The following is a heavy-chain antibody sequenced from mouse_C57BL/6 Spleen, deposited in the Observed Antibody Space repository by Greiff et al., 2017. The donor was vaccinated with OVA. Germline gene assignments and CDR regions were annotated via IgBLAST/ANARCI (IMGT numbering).Heavy chain of an antibody. D-gene: IGHD1-1*01. CDR2: IYPGSGNT. CDR3: AIEDYYGSSCAAMDY. Sequence: VKLVESGPELVKPGASVKISCKASGYSFTSYYIHWVKQRPGQGLEWIGWIYPGSGNTKYNEKFKGKATLTAYTSSSTDYMQLSSLTSEDSAVYYCAIEDYYGSSCAAMDYWGQGTSVTVSS. CDR1: GYSFTSYY. J-gene: IGHJ4*01. V-gene: IGHV1-66*01.